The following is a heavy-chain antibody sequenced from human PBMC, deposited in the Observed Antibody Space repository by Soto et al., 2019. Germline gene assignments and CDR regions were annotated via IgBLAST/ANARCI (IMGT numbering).Heavy chain of an antibody. CDR3: AKDLIVVVPAATLDVFDY. CDR2: ISGSGGST. J-gene: IGHJ4*02. Sequence: EVQLLESGGGLVQPGGSLRLSCAASGFTFSSYAMSWVRQAPGKGLEWVSAISGSGGSTYYADSVKGRFTISRANSKNTLYVQMNSLRAEDTAVYYWAKDLIVVVPAATLDVFDYWGQGTLVTVSS. V-gene: IGHV3-23*01. CDR1: GFTFSSYA. D-gene: IGHD2-2*01.